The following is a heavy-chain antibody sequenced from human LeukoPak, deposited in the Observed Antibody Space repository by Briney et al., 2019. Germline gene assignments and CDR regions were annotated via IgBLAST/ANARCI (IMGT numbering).Heavy chain of an antibody. J-gene: IGHJ4*02. CDR3: ARGPAVVAAPPPVPLVY. CDR2: INPSGGST. D-gene: IGHD2-15*01. Sequence: GASVKVSCKASGYTFTSYYMHWVRQAPGQGLEWMGIINPSGGSTSYAQKFQGRVTMTRDTSTSTVYMELSSLRSEDTAVYYCARGPAVVAAPPPVPLVYCGQGTLVTVSS. CDR1: GYTFTSYY. V-gene: IGHV1-46*01.